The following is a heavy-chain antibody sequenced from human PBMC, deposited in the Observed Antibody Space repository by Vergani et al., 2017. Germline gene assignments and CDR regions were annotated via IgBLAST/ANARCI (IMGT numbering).Heavy chain of an antibody. D-gene: IGHD3-10*01. Sequence: QVQLVQSGAEVKKPGSSVKVSYKASGGTFSSYAISWVRQAPGQGLEWMGGIIPIFGTANYAQKFQGRVTITADESTSTAYMELSSLRSEDTAVYYCVRRNNVVRETDYFDYWGQGILVTVSS. CDR1: GGTFSSYA. V-gene: IGHV1-69*01. CDR2: IIPIFGTA. J-gene: IGHJ4*02. CDR3: VRRNNVVRETDYFDY.